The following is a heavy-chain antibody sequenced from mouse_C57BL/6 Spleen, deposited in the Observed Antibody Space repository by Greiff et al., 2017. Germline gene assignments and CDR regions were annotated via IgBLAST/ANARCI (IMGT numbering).Heavy chain of an antibody. CDR1: GFSFNTYA. J-gene: IGHJ1*03. CDR3: VRLGFYYGSSPHWYFEV. D-gene: IGHD1-1*01. CDR2: IRSKSNNYAT. V-gene: IGHV10-1*01. Sequence: EVKLVESGGGLVQPKGSLKLSCAATGFSFNTYAMNWVRQAPGKGLEWVARIRSKSNNYATSYADSVKDRFNISRDDSESMHYQQMNNLKTEDTAVYYCVRLGFYYGSSPHWYFEVWSTQTKVTVSS.